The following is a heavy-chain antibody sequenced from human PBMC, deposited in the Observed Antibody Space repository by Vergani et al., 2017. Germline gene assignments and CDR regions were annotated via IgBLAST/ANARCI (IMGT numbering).Heavy chain of an antibody. D-gene: IGHD3-22*01. CDR3: ARDTSRGDYYDSSGYYYYFDY. Sequence: QVQLVQSGAEVKKPGSSVKVSCKASGGTFNSYAISWVRQAPGQGLEWMGRIIPIFGTANYAQKFQGRVTITADESTSTAYMELSSLRSEDTAVYYCARDTSRGDYYDSSGYYYYFDYWGQGTLVTVSS. J-gene: IGHJ4*02. V-gene: IGHV1-69*13. CDR2: IIPIFGTA. CDR1: GGTFNSYA.